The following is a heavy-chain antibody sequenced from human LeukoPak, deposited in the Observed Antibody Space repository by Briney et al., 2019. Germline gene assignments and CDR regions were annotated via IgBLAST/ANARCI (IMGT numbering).Heavy chain of an antibody. J-gene: IGHJ4*02. CDR3: ASDYGGNYYFDY. CDR1: GYTFTGYY. V-gene: IGHV1-2*06. CDR2: INPNSGGT. Sequence: ASVKVSCKASGYTFTGYYMHWVRQAPGQGLEWMGRINPNSGGTNYAQKFQGRVTMTRDTSISTAYMELSRLRSEDTAVYYCASDYGGNYYFDYWGQGTLVTVSS. D-gene: IGHD4-23*01.